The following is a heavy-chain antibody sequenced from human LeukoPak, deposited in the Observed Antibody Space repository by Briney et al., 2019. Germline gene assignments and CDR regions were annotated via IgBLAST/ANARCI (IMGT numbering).Heavy chain of an antibody. CDR3: VPTCSGSCSQYYFDY. D-gene: IGHD2-15*01. Sequence: GASVKVSCKASGYTFTGYNMHWVRQAPGQGLEWMGWINPNNGGTNYAQKFQGRVTMTRDTSISTAYMELSRLRSDDTAVYYCVPTCSGSCSQYYFDYWGQGTLVTVSS. CDR2: INPNNGGT. V-gene: IGHV1-2*02. J-gene: IGHJ4*02. CDR1: GYTFTGYN.